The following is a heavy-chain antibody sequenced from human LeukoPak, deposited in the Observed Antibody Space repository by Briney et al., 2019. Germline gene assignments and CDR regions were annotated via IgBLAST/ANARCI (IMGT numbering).Heavy chain of an antibody. CDR3: ARSTSSEYDIYHFDY. J-gene: IGHJ4*02. V-gene: IGHV3-33*08. CDR1: GFTVTNAW. CDR2: IWYDGNNK. D-gene: IGHD3-9*01. Sequence: GGSLRLSCAASGFTVTNAWMSWVRQAPGKWLELVAVIWYDGNNKYYADSVKGRFTISRDNSKNTLYLQMNSLGAEDTAVYYCARSTSSEYDIYHFDYWGQGTLVTVSS.